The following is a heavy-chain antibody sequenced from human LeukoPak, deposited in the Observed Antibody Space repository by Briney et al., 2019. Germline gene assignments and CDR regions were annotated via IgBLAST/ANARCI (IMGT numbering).Heavy chain of an antibody. CDR3: ARDRDTALVTGGMDY. V-gene: IGHV1-46*01. D-gene: IGHD5-18*01. Sequence: ASVKVSCKASGYTFTTYYMHCVRQAPGQGLEWMGIINPIGGSTSHAQKFQGRVSMTRDTSTSTVYMELSSLRSEDTAVYYCARDRDTALVTGGMDYWGQGTLVTVSS. J-gene: IGHJ4*02. CDR1: GYTFTTYY. CDR2: INPIGGST.